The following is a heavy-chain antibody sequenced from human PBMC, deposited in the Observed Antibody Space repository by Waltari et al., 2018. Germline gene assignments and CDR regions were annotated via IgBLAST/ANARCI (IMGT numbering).Heavy chain of an antibody. Sequence: EVQLVESGGGLVKSGGSQRLSCAASGFTFSIYILNWVRQAPGKGLEWLSIISRSSTYIYYSDSVKGRFTISRDNAKNSVFLQMNSLRAEDTAMYYCARAGLSASGVVLDDAFDIWGQGTMVIVSS. V-gene: IGHV3-21*01. CDR3: ARAGLSASGVVLDDAFDI. CDR1: GFTFSIYI. J-gene: IGHJ3*02. D-gene: IGHD3-3*01. CDR2: ISRSSTYI.